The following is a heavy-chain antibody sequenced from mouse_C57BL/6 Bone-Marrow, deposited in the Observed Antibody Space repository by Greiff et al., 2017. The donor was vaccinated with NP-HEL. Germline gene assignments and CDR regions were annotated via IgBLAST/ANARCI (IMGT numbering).Heavy chain of an antibody. CDR3: ARDGYDTLYFDD. D-gene: IGHD2-2*01. Sequence: QVQLQQSGAELVRPGTSVKLSCKASGYTFTSYWMHWVKQRPGQGLEWIGVIDPSDSYTNYNQKFKGKATLTVDTSSSTAYMQLSSLTSEDAAVYYCARDGYDTLYFDDWGKGTTLTVSS. CDR2: IDPSDSYT. V-gene: IGHV1-59*01. CDR1: GYTFTSYW. J-gene: IGHJ2*01.